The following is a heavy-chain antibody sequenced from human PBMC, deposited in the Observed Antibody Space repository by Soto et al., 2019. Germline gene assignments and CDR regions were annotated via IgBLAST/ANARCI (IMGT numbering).Heavy chain of an antibody. CDR2: IYYIGNT. CDR1: GGSISSDGYY. CDR3: AKEYGGNSGPYYHFYGLDV. D-gene: IGHD2-21*02. Sequence: QVQLQESGPGLVKPSQTLSLTCTVSGGSISSDGYYWIWIRQHPVKGLEWIGYIYYIGNTYYNPSIKSRVTISIDTSKNQFSLKLTTVTAADTAVYYSAKEYGGNSGPYYHFYGLDVWGQGTTVTVSS. V-gene: IGHV4-31*03. J-gene: IGHJ6*02.